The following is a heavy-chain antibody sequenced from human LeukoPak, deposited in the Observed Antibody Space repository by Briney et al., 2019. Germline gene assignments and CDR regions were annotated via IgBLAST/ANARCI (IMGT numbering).Heavy chain of an antibody. D-gene: IGHD6-6*01. CDR1: GGSFSGYY. CDR3: AGQEYSSSDFPY. CDR2: INHSGST. J-gene: IGHJ4*02. V-gene: IGHV4-34*01. Sequence: SETLSLTCAVYGGSFSGYYWSWIRQPPGKGLEGIGEINHSGSTNYNPSLKSRVTISVDTSKNQFSLKLSSVTAADTAVYYCAGQEYSSSDFPYWGQGTLVTVSS.